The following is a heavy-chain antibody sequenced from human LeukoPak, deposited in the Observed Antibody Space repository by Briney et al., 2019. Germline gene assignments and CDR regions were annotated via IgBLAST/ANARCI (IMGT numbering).Heavy chain of an antibody. D-gene: IGHD4-17*01. V-gene: IGHV3-21*01. Sequence: GGSLRLSWAASGFTFSSYSMNWVRQAPAKGLGWVSSISSSSSYIYYADSGKGRCTIPRDNCKKSLYLQMNSLSAEDTAVYYCAKRPSDYGHHVSYFDHWGPGTLVTVSS. CDR2: ISSSSSYI. CDR3: AKRPSDYGHHVSYFDH. CDR1: GFTFSSYS. J-gene: IGHJ4*02.